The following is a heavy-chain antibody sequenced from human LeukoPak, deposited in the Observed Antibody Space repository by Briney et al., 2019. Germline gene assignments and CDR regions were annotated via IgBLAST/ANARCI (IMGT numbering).Heavy chain of an antibody. CDR2: ISYIGST. Sequence: SETLSLTCTVSGGSFTTHYWSWIRQPPGKGLEWIGYISYIGSTNYNPSLKSRVTISIDTSKNEVSLMSTSVTAADTAVYYCASDSISMNAFDAWGQGIMVTVSS. CDR1: GGSFTTHY. CDR3: ASDSISMNAFDA. D-gene: IGHD3-22*01. J-gene: IGHJ3*01. V-gene: IGHV4-59*11.